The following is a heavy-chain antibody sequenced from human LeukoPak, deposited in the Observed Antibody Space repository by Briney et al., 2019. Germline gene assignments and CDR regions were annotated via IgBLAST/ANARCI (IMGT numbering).Heavy chain of an antibody. CDR3: ARDPVVLWFGELSKYYFDY. Sequence: GGSLRLSCAASGFTFSSYGMHWVRQAPGKGLEWVAVISYDGSNKYYADSVKGRFTISRDNSKNTLYLQMNSLRAEDTAVYYCARDPVVLWFGELSKYYFDYWGQGTLVTVSS. D-gene: IGHD3-10*01. V-gene: IGHV3-30*03. J-gene: IGHJ4*02. CDR2: ISYDGSNK. CDR1: GFTFSSYG.